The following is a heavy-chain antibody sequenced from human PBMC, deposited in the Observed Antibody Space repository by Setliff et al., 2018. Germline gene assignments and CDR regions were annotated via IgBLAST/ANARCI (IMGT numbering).Heavy chain of an antibody. Sequence: SETLSLTCTVSGGSISSYYWSWIRQPPGKGLEWIGYIYYSGSTNYNPSLKSRVTISVDKSKNQFSLKLSSVTAADTAVYYCARAMVRGVIINGFDYWGQGTLVTVSS. CDR1: GGSISSYY. V-gene: IGHV4-59*12. CDR2: IYYSGST. D-gene: IGHD3-10*01. CDR3: ARAMVRGVIINGFDY. J-gene: IGHJ4*02.